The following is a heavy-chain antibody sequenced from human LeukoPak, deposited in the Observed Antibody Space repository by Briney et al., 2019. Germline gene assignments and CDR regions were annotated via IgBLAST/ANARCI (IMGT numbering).Heavy chain of an antibody. J-gene: IGHJ4*02. CDR2: IYYSGST. CDR3: ARHTGSSGWWDVDY. CDR1: GGSISSSSYY. Sequence: SETLSLTCTVSGGSISSSSYYWGWIRQPPGKGLEWIGSIYYSGSTYYNPSLKSRVTISVDTSKNQFSLKLSSVTAADTAVYYCARHTGSSGWWDVDYWGQGTLVTVSS. D-gene: IGHD6-19*01. V-gene: IGHV4-39*01.